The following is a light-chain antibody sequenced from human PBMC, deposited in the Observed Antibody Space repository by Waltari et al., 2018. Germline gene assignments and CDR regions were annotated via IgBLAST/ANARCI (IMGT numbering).Light chain of an antibody. CDR1: QTVSSIS. CDR2: GTS. J-gene: IGKJ4*01. V-gene: IGKV3-20*01. Sequence: ELVLTQSPDTLSLSPGERATLSCRASQTVSSISLAWHQQKPGQAPRLLIYGTSNRATCIPDRFSGSGSGTDFTLTISRLEPEDFAVYYCQQYGDSPGGFGGGTKVEIK. CDR3: QQYGDSPGG.